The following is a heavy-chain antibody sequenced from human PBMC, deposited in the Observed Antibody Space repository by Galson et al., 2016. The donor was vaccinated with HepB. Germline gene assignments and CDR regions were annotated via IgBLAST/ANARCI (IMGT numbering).Heavy chain of an antibody. CDR1: GLTFSDAW. CDR3: TTDYIRDYVPVCDF. CDR2: IKSKTDDGTT. J-gene: IGHJ4*02. V-gene: IGHV3-15*01. D-gene: IGHD4-17*01. Sequence: SLRLSCAASGLTFSDAWMSWVRQSPGKGLEWVGRIKSKTDDGTTDYAASVKGRFTISRDDSKNTQYLQMNSLKTEDTGIYYCTTDYIRDYVPVCDFWGQGTLVSVSS.